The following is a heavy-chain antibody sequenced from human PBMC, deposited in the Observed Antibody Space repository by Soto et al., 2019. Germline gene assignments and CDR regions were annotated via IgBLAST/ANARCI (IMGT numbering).Heavy chain of an antibody. V-gene: IGHV3-74*01. D-gene: IGHD3-3*01. CDR3: ARDHLYYDFWSGLSP. Sequence: GGSLRLSCAASGFTFSSYWMHWVRQAPGKGLVWVSRINSDGSSTSYADSVKGRFTISRDNAKNTLYLQMNSLRAEDTAVYYCARDHLYYDFWSGLSPWGQGTLVTVSS. CDR2: INSDGSST. J-gene: IGHJ5*02. CDR1: GFTFSSYW.